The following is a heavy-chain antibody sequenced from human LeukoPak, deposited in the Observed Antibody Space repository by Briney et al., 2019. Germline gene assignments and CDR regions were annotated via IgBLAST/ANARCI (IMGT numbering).Heavy chain of an antibody. D-gene: IGHD3-3*01. CDR3: ASGGLRHEYYFDY. V-gene: IGHV3-30*04. Sequence: LAGGSLRLSCAASGFTFSSYAMHWVRQAPGKGLEWVAVITYDGSNQYYADSVKGRFTISRENSKNTLYLQMNSLRGEDTAVYYCASGGLRHEYYFDYWGQGTLVTVSS. J-gene: IGHJ4*02. CDR2: ITYDGSNQ. CDR1: GFTFSSYA.